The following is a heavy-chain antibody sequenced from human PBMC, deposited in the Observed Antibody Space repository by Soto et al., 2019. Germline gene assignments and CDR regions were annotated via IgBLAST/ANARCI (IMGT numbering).Heavy chain of an antibody. D-gene: IGHD3-10*01. CDR1: GGTFNTYA. V-gene: IGHV1-69*19. Sequence: QVQLVQSGAEMKKPGSSVKVSCQSSGGTFNTYAMNWVRQAPGQGPEWMGDISPMFGAANYAPKFQGRVTSTADASTGTSYTQLSSLTSEDTALYFCAREVQVHTPAFVYWGQGTLVTGSS. CDR3: AREVQVHTPAFVY. CDR2: ISPMFGAA. J-gene: IGHJ4*02.